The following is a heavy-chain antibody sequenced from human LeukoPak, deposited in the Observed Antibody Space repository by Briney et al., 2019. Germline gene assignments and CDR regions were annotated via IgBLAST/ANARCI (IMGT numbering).Heavy chain of an antibody. CDR2: LTNSGGSGGVT. J-gene: IGHJ4*02. V-gene: IGHV3-23*01. D-gene: IGHD3-22*01. CDR3: AKAMSTDHYDSRGFYRVDFDS. Sequence: GGSLRLSYAASGFTFSTYAMSWVRQAPGKGLEWVSALTNSGGSGGVTYYADSVKGRFIITRDNSKSTLYLQLSSLRAEDTAVYYCAKAMSTDHYDSRGFYRVDFDSWGQGTLVTVSS. CDR1: GFTFSTYA.